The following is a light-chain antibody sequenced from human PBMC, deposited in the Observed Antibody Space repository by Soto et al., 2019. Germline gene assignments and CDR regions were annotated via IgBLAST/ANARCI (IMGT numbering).Light chain of an antibody. CDR2: GAS. J-gene: IGKJ2*01. CDR3: QQYYSIPFT. Sequence: DFVMTQAPDSLAVSLGERATINCKSSQTVLDNSNNKNHLGWFQQKPGHPPKLLIYGASTRASGVPDRFSGSGSGKDFTHTISSLQADDVSFDYSQQYYSIPFTFDQGTKMEIK. V-gene: IGKV4-1*01. CDR1: QTVLDNSNNKNH.